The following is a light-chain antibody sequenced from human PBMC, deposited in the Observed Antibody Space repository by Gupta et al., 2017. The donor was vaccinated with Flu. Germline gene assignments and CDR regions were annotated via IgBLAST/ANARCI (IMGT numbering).Light chain of an antibody. V-gene: IGKV1-5*03. CDR2: EAS. CDR3: QQDDLYPIT. CDR1: QNVFSW. Sequence: PSTLSASVGDTVAITCRASQNVFSWLAWYQQKPGKAPKLLMYEASKLGSGVPSRFSGSGSGTEFTLSISGLQPDDFATYYCQQDDLYPITFGHGTNVDI. J-gene: IGKJ3*01.